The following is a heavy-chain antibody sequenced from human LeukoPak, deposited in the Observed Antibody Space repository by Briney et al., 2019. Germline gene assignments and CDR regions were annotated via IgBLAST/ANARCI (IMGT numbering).Heavy chain of an antibody. CDR1: GGSISSSTYY. Sequence: SETLSVTCTVSGGSISSSTYYWGWIRQPPGKGLEWIGNLYYSGSTYYNPSLKSRVTISVDTSKNQFSLKLSSVSAADTAVYYCARQAISGYDPPPFDSWGQGTLVTVSS. D-gene: IGHD5-12*01. V-gene: IGHV4-39*01. CDR2: LYYSGST. CDR3: ARQAISGYDPPPFDS. J-gene: IGHJ4*02.